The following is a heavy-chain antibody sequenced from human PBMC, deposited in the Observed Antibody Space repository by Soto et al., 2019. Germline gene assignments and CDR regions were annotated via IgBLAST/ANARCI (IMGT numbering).Heavy chain of an antibody. D-gene: IGHD6-13*01. J-gene: IGHJ4*02. V-gene: IGHV1-18*01. Sequence: QVQLVQSGAEVKKPGASVKVSCKASGYTFTSYGISWVRQAPGQGLEWMGWISAYNGNTNYAQKLQGRVTLTTDTTTSTAYNELRSLRSDDTAGSYCSREPGIAAAVVDYWGQGTLVTVSS. CDR1: GYTFTSYG. CDR3: SREPGIAAAVVDY. CDR2: ISAYNGNT.